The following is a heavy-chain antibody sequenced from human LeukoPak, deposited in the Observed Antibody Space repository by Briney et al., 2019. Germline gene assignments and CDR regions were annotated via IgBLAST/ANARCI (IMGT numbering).Heavy chain of an antibody. CDR3: ATVTMVRGSRHFDY. D-gene: IGHD3-10*01. CDR1: GGSISSYY. Sequence: SETLSLTCTVSGGSISSYYWSWIRQPPGKGLEWIGYIYYSGSTNYNPSLKSRVTISVDTSKNQFSLKLSSVTAADTAVYYCATVTMVRGSRHFDYWGQGTLVTVSS. J-gene: IGHJ4*02. CDR2: IYYSGST. V-gene: IGHV4-59*08.